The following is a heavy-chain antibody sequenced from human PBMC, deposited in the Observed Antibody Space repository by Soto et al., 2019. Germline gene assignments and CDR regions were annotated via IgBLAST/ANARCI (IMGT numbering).Heavy chain of an antibody. CDR2: FDPEDGET. Sequence: QVQLVQSGAEVKKPGASVKVSCKVSGYTLTELSMHWVRQAPGKGLEWMGGFDPEDGETIYAQKFQGRATMTEDTSTDTAYMELSSLRSEDTAVYYCWSGSRYPQAFDIWGQGTMVTVSS. CDR1: GYTLTELS. J-gene: IGHJ3*02. CDR3: WSGSRYPQAFDI. V-gene: IGHV1-24*01. D-gene: IGHD3-10*01.